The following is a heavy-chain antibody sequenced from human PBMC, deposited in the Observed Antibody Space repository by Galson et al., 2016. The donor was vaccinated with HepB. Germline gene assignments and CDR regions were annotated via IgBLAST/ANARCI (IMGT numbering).Heavy chain of an antibody. CDR2: IYAGDSDT. J-gene: IGHJ4*02. CDR1: GYIFSRYW. V-gene: IGHV5-51*01. CDR3: VRIGGSNYWYEDY. Sequence: QSGAEVKKPGESLKISCKGSGYIFSRYWIGWVRQMPGKGLEWMGIIYAGDSDTRYSPSFQGQVTISVDKSIDTAYLQWSSLRASDTAIYYCVRIGGSNYWYEDYWGQGTLVTVSS. D-gene: IGHD1-1*01.